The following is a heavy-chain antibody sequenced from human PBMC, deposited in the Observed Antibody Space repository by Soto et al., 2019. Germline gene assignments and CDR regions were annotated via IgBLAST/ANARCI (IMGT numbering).Heavy chain of an antibody. D-gene: IGHD3-10*01. J-gene: IGHJ3*02. CDR3: ARDSTDEYGAGIFLDAFDI. CDR2: ISAYNGNT. V-gene: IGHV1-18*01. Sequence: QVPLVQSGAEVKKPGASVKVSCKASGYTFTSYGISWVRQAPGQGLEWMGWISAYNGNTNYAQKLQGRVTMTTDTSRSTAYMELRSLRSDDTAVYYCARDSTDEYGAGIFLDAFDIWGQGTMVTVSS. CDR1: GYTFTSYG.